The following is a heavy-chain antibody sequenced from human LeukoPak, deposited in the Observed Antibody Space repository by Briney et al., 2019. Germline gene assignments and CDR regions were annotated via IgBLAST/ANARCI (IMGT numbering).Heavy chain of an antibody. CDR1: GYTFTSYD. D-gene: IGHD6-13*01. J-gene: IGHJ5*02. V-gene: IGHV1-8*01. Sequence: ASVKVSCKTSGYTFTSYDINWVRRATGQGLEWMGWINPNGNNRGYAQRFQGRVTMTWDTSISTAYMELSSLRSDDTAVYYCARGRAAPTGRWFDPWGQGTLVTVSS. CDR3: ARGRAAPTGRWFDP. CDR2: INPNGNNR.